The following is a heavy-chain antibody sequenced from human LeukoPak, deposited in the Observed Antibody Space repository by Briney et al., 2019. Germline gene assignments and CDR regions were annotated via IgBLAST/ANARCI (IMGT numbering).Heavy chain of an antibody. CDR3: AKEGRSLQTY. V-gene: IGHV3-7*03. D-gene: IGHD5-24*01. J-gene: IGHJ4*02. CDR1: GFMFGSNW. Sequence: PGGSLRLSCAASGFMFGSNWMSWVRLAPGKGLEWVANIKEDGTETYYVDSVKGRFTISRDNAKNSLYLQMNSLRVEDTAVYYCAKEGRSLQTYWGPGTLVTVSS. CDR2: IKEDGTET.